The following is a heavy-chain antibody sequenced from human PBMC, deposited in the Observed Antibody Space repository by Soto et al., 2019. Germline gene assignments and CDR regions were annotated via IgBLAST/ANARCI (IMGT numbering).Heavy chain of an antibody. Sequence: QVQLVESGGGVVQPGRSLRLSCAASGFTFSSYGMHWVRQAPGKGLEWVAVIWYDGSNKYYADSVKGRFTISRDNSKNTLYLQMNSLRDEDTAVYYCAREGTYGSGGSCYPHFDYWGQGTLVTVSS. CDR1: GFTFSSYG. J-gene: IGHJ4*02. CDR3: AREGTYGSGGSCYPHFDY. D-gene: IGHD2-15*01. V-gene: IGHV3-33*01. CDR2: IWYDGSNK.